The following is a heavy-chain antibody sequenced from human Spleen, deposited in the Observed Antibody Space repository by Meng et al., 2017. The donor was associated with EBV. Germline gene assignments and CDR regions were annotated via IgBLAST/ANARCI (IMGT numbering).Heavy chain of an antibody. V-gene: IGHV4-61*01. J-gene: IGHJ4*02. D-gene: IGHD1-26*01. CDR1: GGSVSSGSYY. Sequence: QVQLPKSGPGLVKPSETLSLTCTVSGGSVSSGSYYWSWIRQPPGKGLEWIGYIYYSGSTNYNPSLKSRVTISVDTSKNQFSLKLSSVTAADTAVYYCARDISGSHDYWGQGTLVTVSS. CDR3: ARDISGSHDY. CDR2: IYYSGST.